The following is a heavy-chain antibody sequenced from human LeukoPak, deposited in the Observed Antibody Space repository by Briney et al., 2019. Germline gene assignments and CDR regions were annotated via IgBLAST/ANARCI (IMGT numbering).Heavy chain of an antibody. CDR3: ARDSSGPGSGIYYKGMTNSWDF. D-gene: IGHD3-10*01. Sequence: GGSLRVSCAAAGFTFSSYGMSWVRHAPGKGLEWVSAISGSGGSTYYADSVKGRFTISRDNSKNTMYLQMNSLRAEDTAIYYCARDSSGPGSGIYYKGMTNSWDFWGQGTLVTVSS. CDR1: GFTFSSYG. V-gene: IGHV3-23*01. J-gene: IGHJ4*02. CDR2: ISGSGGST.